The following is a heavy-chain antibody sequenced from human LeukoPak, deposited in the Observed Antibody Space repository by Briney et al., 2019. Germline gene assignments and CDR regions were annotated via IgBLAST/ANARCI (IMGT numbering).Heavy chain of an antibody. CDR3: ARIYYFGDNNWRYFDN. CDR1: GFTFNSYW. J-gene: IGHJ4*02. D-gene: IGHD3-10*01. Sequence: PGGSLRLSCAASGFTFNSYWMSWVRQAPGKGLEWVANIDPDGSEKQYGDSVKGRFTTSRDNAKNSLYLQMNSLRAEDTAIYYCARIYYFGDNNWRYFDNWGQGTVVTVSS. V-gene: IGHV3-7*01. CDR2: IDPDGSEK.